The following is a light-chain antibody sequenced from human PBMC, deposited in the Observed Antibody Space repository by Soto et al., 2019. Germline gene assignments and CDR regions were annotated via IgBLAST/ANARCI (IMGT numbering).Light chain of an antibody. Sequence: IVMTQSPATLSVSPGGRATLSCRASQSISGTLAWYQQKPGQAPRLLIHGASTRAPGFPARFSGSGSGTDFTLTISSLHSEDFAVYYCQQYNDWPWTFGQGTKVDIK. CDR1: QSISGT. V-gene: IGKV3-15*01. CDR3: QQYNDWPWT. J-gene: IGKJ1*01. CDR2: GAS.